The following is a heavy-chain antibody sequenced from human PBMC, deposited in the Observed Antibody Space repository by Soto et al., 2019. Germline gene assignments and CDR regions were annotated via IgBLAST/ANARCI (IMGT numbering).Heavy chain of an antibody. CDR2: ISYDGSNK. V-gene: IGHV3-30*18. CDR1: GFTYSSYG. CDR3: ANAAPPELELLPYYYYGMDV. D-gene: IGHD1-7*01. J-gene: IGHJ6*02. Sequence: GGSLRLSCTASGFTYSSYGMHWVRQAPGKGLEWVAVISYDGSNKYYADSVKGRFTISRDNSKNTLYLQMNSLRAEDTAVYYCANAAPPELELLPYYYYGMDVWGQGTTVTVSS.